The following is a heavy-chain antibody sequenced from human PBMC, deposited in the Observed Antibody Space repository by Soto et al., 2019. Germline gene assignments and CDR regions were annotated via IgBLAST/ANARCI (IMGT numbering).Heavy chain of an antibody. CDR1: GYTFTSYG. J-gene: IGHJ4*02. V-gene: IGHV1-18*01. CDR2: ISAYNGNT. CDR3: ARDQFKGYYDSSGSPGY. Sequence: PAASVKVSCKASGYTFTSYGISWVRQAPGQGLEWMGWISAYNGNTNYAQKLQGRVTMTTDTSTSTAYMELRSLRSDDTAVYYCARDQFKGYYDSSGSPGYWGQGTLVTVSS. D-gene: IGHD3-22*01.